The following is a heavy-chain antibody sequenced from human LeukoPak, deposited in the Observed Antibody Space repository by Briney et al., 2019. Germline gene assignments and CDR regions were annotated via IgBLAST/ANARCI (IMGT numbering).Heavy chain of an antibody. V-gene: IGHV5-51*01. CDR2: IYPGDSDT. Sequence: GESLKISCKGSGYSFNTYWIGWVRQMPGKGLEWMGIIYPGDSDTRYSPSFQGQVTISADKSTSTAYLQWSSLKASDTAMYYCARGSSYNWFDPWGQGTLVTVSS. CDR1: GYSFNTYW. CDR3: ARGSSYNWFDP. J-gene: IGHJ5*02. D-gene: IGHD3-16*02.